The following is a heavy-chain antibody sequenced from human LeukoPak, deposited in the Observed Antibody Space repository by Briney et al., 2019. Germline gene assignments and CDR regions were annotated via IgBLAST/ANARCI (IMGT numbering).Heavy chain of an antibody. CDR1: GGTFSSYA. CDR2: IIPIFGTA. J-gene: IGHJ5*02. CDR3: AREGSNRMTTVTSWFDL. D-gene: IGHD4-11*01. V-gene: IGHV1-69*13. Sequence: SVKVSCKASGGTFSSYAISWVRQAPGQGLEWMGGIIPIFGTANYAQKFQGRVTITADESTSTVYMELSSLRSEDTAVYYCAREGSNRMTTVTSWFDLWGQGTLVTVSS.